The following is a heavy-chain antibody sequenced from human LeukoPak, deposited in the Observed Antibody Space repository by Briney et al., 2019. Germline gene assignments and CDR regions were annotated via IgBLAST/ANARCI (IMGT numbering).Heavy chain of an antibody. CDR1: GGSISSGDYY. CDR3: ARDRDYVWGSSYAFDI. V-gene: IGHV4-30-4*08. CDR2: IYYSGST. J-gene: IGHJ3*02. Sequence: SETLSLTCTVSGGSISSGDYYWSWIRQPPGKGLEWIGYIYYSGSTYYNPSLKSRVTISVDTSKNQFSLKLSSVTAADTAVYYCARDRDYVWGSSYAFDIWGQGTMVTVSS. D-gene: IGHD3-16*01.